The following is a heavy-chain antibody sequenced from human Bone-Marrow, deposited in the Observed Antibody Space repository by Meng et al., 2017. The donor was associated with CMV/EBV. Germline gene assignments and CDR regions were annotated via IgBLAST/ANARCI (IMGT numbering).Heavy chain of an antibody. Sequence: GESLKISCAASGFTFSSYWMSWVRQAPGKGLEWVANIKQDGSEKYYVDSVKGRFTISRDNAKNSLYLQMNSLRAEDTAVYYCAMLFGYCSGGSCISYWGQGTLVTVSS. CDR2: IKQDGSEK. J-gene: IGHJ4*02. CDR3: AMLFGYCSGGSCISY. D-gene: IGHD2-15*01. V-gene: IGHV3-7*01. CDR1: GFTFSSYW.